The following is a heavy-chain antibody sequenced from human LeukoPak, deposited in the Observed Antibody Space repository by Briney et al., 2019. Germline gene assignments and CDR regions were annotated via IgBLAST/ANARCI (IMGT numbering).Heavy chain of an antibody. D-gene: IGHD2-2*01. CDR1: GGSIGSGSYY. V-gene: IGHV4-61*02. Sequence: SETLSLTCTVSGGSIGSGSYYWSWIRQPAGKGLEWIGRIYTSGSTNYNPSLKSRVTISVDTSKNQFSLKLSSVTAADTAVYYCARARPVVNYYYMDVWGKGTTVTVSS. J-gene: IGHJ6*03. CDR3: ARARPVVNYYYMDV. CDR2: IYTSGST.